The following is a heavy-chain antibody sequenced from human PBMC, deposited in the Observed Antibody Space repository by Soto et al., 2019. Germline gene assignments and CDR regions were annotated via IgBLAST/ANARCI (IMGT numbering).Heavy chain of an antibody. Sequence: ASVKVSCKASGYTFTSYGISWVRQAPGQGLEWMGWISAYNGDTNYAQKLQGRVTMTTDTSTNTAYMELSSLRSEDTAVYYCARVYCSGGGCYGIDYWGQGTLVTVSS. J-gene: IGHJ4*02. D-gene: IGHD2-15*01. CDR2: ISAYNGDT. CDR1: GYTFTSYG. V-gene: IGHV1-18*01. CDR3: ARVYCSGGGCYGIDY.